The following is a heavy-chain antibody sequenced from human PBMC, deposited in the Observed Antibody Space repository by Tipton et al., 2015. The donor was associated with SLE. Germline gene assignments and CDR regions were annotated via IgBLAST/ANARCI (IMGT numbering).Heavy chain of an antibody. D-gene: IGHD3-16*01. V-gene: IGHV3-21*01. J-gene: IGHJ4*02. CDR1: GFTFSSYS. CDR3: ASPPPYDYVWGSYYFDY. Sequence: GSLRLSCAASGFTFSSYSMNWVRQAPGKGLEWVSSISSSSSYIYYADSVKGRFTISRDNAKNSLYLQMNSPRAEDTAVYYCASPPPYDYVWGSYYFDYWGQGTLVTVSS. CDR2: ISSSSSYI.